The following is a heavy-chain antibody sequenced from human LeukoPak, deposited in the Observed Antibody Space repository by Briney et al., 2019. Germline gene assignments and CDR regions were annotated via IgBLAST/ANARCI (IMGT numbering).Heavy chain of an antibody. CDR2: IRQDGGEK. CDR3: ERDGTAAGLYFDL. V-gene: IGHV3-7*01. J-gene: IGHJ4*01. CDR1: GFTFTDYW. D-gene: IGHD6-13*01. Sequence: GGSLRLSCAVSGFTFTDYWMNWVRQAPGKGLEWVASIRQDGGEKYYVDSVKGRFTISRDNTKNSLYLQMSALRAEDTAVYYCERDGTAAGLYFDLWGQGTLVTVSS.